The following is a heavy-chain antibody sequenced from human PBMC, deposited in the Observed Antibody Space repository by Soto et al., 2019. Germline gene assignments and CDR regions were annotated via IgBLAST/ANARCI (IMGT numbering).Heavy chain of an antibody. J-gene: IGHJ6*02. CDR2: MNPNSGNT. CDR3: ARGHTVWFGELFYYYYYGMDV. D-gene: IGHD3-10*01. Sequence: ASVKVSCKASGYTFTSYDINWVRQATGQGLEWMGWMNPNSGNTGYAQKFQGRVTMTRNTSISTAYMELSSLRSEDTAVYYCARGHTVWFGELFYYYYYGMDVWGQGTTVTVS. CDR1: GYTFTSYD. V-gene: IGHV1-8*01.